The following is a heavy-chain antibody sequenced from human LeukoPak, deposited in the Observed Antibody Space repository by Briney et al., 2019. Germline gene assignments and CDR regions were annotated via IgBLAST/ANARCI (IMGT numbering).Heavy chain of an antibody. D-gene: IGHD3-22*01. CDR3: ARDLGQYYDTSDNWFDP. CDR1: GFTFSNYW. Sequence: GGSLRLSCAASGFTFSNYWMHWVRQAPGKGLVWVSRINRDGINTSYADSVKGRFTISRDNAKNTLNLQMNSLRAEDTAVYYCARDLGQYYDTSDNWFDPWGQGTLVTVSS. J-gene: IGHJ5*02. CDR2: INRDGINT. V-gene: IGHV3-74*01.